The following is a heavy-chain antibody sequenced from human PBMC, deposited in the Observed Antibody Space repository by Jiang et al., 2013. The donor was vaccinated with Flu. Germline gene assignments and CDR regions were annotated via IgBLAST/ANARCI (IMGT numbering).Heavy chain of an antibody. V-gene: IGHV5-51*01. CDR2: IYAGDSNT. CDR1: GYSFTNYW. CDR3: ARARDGDFYFDY. D-gene: IGHD4-17*01. Sequence: GAEVKKPGESLKISCEGSGYSFTNYWIGWVRQMPGKGLEWMGIIYAGDSNTKYSPSLQGQVTISVDNSINTAYLQWSSLKASDTAIYYCARARDGDFYFDYCGPGNPGHRLL. J-gene: IGHJ4*02.